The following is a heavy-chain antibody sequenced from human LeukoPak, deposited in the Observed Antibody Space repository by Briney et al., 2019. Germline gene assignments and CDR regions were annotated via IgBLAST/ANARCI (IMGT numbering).Heavy chain of an antibody. V-gene: IGHV4-39*07. Sequence: SETLSLTCTVSGGSISSSSYYWGWIRQPPGKGLEWIRSIYYSGSTYYNPSLKSRVTISVDTSKNQFSLKLSSVTAADTAVYYCARGSEITTSPYYFDYWGQGTLVTVSS. CDR1: GGSISSSSYY. CDR3: ARGSEITTSPYYFDY. J-gene: IGHJ4*02. CDR2: IYYSGST. D-gene: IGHD3-22*01.